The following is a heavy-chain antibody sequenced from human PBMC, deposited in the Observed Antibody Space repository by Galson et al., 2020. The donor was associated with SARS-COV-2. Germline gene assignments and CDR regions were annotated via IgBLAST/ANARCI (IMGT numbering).Heavy chain of an antibody. V-gene: IGHV4-31*03. D-gene: IGHD1-26*01. J-gene: IGHJ5*02. CDR3: ARGPQSGSYSGGVFWFDP. CDR2: IFYSGST. Sequence: SETLSLTCTVSGGSISGGVYYWSWIRQHPGKGLEWIGHIFYSGSTYYNPSLKSRVTISVDTSKNQFSLKLSSVTAADTAVYYCARGPQSGSYSGGVFWFDPWGQGTLVTVSS. CDR1: GGSISGGVYY.